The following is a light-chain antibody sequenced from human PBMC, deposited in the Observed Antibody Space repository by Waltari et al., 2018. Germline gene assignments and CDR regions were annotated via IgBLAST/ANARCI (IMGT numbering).Light chain of an antibody. CDR2: DTI. CDR3: LLYSSGPGV. CDR1: TGAVTSDHY. Sequence: QAVVTQEPSLPVSQGGAVTLTCPSNTGAVTSDHYPYWFQQKPVQAPRTLIYDTINKDSWSPARLSVSLLGGEAALTLSGAQPEDGAVYYWLLYSSGPGVFGGGTKLTVL. J-gene: IGLJ3*02. V-gene: IGLV7-46*01.